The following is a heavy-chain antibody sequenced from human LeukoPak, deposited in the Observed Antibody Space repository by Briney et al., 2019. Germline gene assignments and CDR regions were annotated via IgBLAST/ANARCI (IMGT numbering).Heavy chain of an antibody. CDR1: GFTFSSYD. CDR2: IGTAGKT. Sequence: PGGSLRLSCAASGFTFSSYDMHWVRQGTGKGLEWVSAIGTAGKTYYPGSVKGRFTISRENAKNSLYLQMNSLRAGDTAVYYCARAVAVAGTGYYDYWGQGTLVTVSS. D-gene: IGHD6-19*01. V-gene: IGHV3-13*01. CDR3: ARAVAVAGTGYYDY. J-gene: IGHJ4*02.